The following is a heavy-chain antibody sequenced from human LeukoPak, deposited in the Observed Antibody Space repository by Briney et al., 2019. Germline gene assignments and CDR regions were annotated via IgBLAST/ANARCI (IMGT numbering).Heavy chain of an antibody. D-gene: IGHD2-2*01. CDR3: ARESLDRLHCSSTSCRYYYYGMDV. Sequence: GESLRISCKGSGYSFTSYWISWVRQMPGKGLEWMGRIDPSDSYTNYSPSFQGHVTISADKSISTAYLQWSSLKASDTAMYYCARESLDRLHCSSTSCRYYYYGMDVWGKGTTVTVSS. CDR1: GYSFTSYW. J-gene: IGHJ6*04. V-gene: IGHV5-10-1*01. CDR2: IDPSDSYT.